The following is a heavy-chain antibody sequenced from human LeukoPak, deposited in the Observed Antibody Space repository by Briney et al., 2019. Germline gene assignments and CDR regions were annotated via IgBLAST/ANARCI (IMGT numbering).Heavy chain of an antibody. CDR1: GFSFSSFW. CDR3: ARANNAGWFDY. CDR2: IKEDGSRN. Sequence: GGSLRLSCAASGFSFSSFWMTWVRQAPGKGLEWVANIKEDGSRNHCVDSVKGRFTISRDNAKNSLFPQMSSLRVEDTAVYYCARANNAGWFDYWGQGTLVTVSS. D-gene: IGHD6-19*01. V-gene: IGHV3-7*04. J-gene: IGHJ4*02.